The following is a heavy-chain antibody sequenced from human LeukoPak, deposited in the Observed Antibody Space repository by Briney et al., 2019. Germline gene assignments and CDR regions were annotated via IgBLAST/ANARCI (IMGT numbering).Heavy chain of an antibody. CDR1: GYTFTSYD. D-gene: IGHD6-19*01. Sequence: SVKVSCKASGYTFTSYDINWVRQATGQGLEWMGWMNPNSGNTGYAQKFQGRGTITRNTSISTAYMELSSLRSEDTAVYYCARVAGGSGWYQVEYFDYWGQGTLVTVSS. V-gene: IGHV1-8*03. CDR3: ARVAGGSGWYQVEYFDY. J-gene: IGHJ4*02. CDR2: MNPNSGNT.